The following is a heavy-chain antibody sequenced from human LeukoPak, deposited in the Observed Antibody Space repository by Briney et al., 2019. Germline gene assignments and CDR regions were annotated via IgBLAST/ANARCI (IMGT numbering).Heavy chain of an antibody. CDR1: GGTFSTYT. V-gene: IGHV1-69*04. J-gene: IGHJ4*02. CDR2: IIPILGIA. Sequence: SVKVSCKASGGTFSTYTISWVRQAPGQGLEWMGRIIPILGIANYAQKFQGRVTITADKSTSTAYMELSSLRSEDTAVYYCARDTVAGTGDYWGQGTLVTVSS. D-gene: IGHD6-19*01. CDR3: ARDTVAGTGDY.